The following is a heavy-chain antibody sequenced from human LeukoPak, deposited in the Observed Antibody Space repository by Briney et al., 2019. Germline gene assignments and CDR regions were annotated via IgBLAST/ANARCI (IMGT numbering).Heavy chain of an antibody. CDR1: GFTFSSYA. CDR3: ARSSRSWGVFDI. V-gene: IGHV3-23*01. Sequence: GGSLRLSCAASGFTFSSYAMSWVRQAPGKGLEWVSAISGSGGSTYYADSVKGRFTISRDNSKNTLSLHINSLRAEDTAIYYCARSSRSWGVFDIWGQGTMVTVSS. CDR2: ISGSGGST. J-gene: IGHJ3*02. D-gene: IGHD7-27*01.